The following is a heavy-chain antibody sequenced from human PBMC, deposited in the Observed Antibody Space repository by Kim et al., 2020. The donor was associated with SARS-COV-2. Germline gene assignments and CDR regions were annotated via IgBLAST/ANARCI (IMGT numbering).Heavy chain of an antibody. J-gene: IGHJ5*02. Sequence: SETLSLTCAVYGGSFSGYYWSWIRQPPGKGLEWIGEINHSGSTNYNPSLKSRVTISVDTSKNQFSLKLSSVTAADTAVYYCARVYGMPRRSLLWFGELANRPNWFDPWGQGTLVTVSS. V-gene: IGHV4-34*01. CDR2: INHSGST. CDR3: ARVYGMPRRSLLWFGELANRPNWFDP. D-gene: IGHD3-10*01. CDR1: GGSFSGYY.